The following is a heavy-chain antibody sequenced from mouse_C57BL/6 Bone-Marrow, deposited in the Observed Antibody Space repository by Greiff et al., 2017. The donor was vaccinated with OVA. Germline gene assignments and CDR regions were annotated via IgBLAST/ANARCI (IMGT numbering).Heavy chain of an antibody. V-gene: IGHV14-3*01. Sequence: DVKLQESVAELVRPGASVKLSCTASGFNIKNTYMHWVKQRPEQGLEWIGRIDPANGNTKYAPKLQGKATITADTSSNTAYLQLSLLTSEYAAIYYCASNYGSWYFDVWGTGTTVTVSS. CDR3: ASNYGSWYFDV. D-gene: IGHD1-1*01. CDR2: IDPANGNT. CDR1: GFNIKNTY. J-gene: IGHJ1*03.